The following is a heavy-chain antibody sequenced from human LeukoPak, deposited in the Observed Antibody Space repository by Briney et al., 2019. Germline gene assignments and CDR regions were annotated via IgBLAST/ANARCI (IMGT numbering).Heavy chain of an antibody. J-gene: IGHJ4*02. CDR2: MNPNSGDT. D-gene: IGHD5-12*01. Sequence: ASVKVCCKASAYSCTGYDINWVPQATGLVIESMAWMNPNSGDTGYAQKFQGRVTMTRNTSISTAYMELSSQRSEDTSVYFCPRGFDKSYDKTLDYWGQGTLVTVSS. CDR1: AYSCTGYD. CDR3: PRGFDKSYDKTLDY. V-gene: IGHV1-8*02.